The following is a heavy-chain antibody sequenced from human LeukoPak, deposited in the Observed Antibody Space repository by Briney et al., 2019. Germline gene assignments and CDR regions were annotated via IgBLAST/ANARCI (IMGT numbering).Heavy chain of an antibody. J-gene: IGHJ4*02. D-gene: IGHD1-26*01. CDR3: ASQRSYSGNYVTFDY. V-gene: IGHV3-30-3*01. Sequence: GGSLRLSCAASGFTFSSYAMHWVRQAPGKGLEWVAVISYDGSNKYYADSVKGRFTISRDNSKSTLFLQMDSLRAEDTAVYFCASQRSYSGNYVTFDYWGQGALVTVSS. CDR2: ISYDGSNK. CDR1: GFTFSSYA.